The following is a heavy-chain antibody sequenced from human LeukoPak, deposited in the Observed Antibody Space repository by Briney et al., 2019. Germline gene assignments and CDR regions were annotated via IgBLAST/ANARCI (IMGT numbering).Heavy chain of an antibody. CDR2: IIPIFGTA. V-gene: IGHV1-69*05. D-gene: IGHD3-3*01. CDR1: GGTFSSYA. J-gene: IGHJ3*02. CDR3: ARDRKWSAAIFDAFDN. Sequence: ASVKVSCKASGGTFSSYAISWVRQAPGQGLEWMGRIIPIFGTANYAQKFQGRVTITTDESTSTAYMELSSLRSEDTAVYYCARDRKWSAAIFDAFDNWGQGTMVTVSS.